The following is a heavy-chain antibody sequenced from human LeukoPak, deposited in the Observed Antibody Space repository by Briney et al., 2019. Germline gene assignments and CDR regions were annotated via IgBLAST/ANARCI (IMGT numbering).Heavy chain of an antibody. CDR2: VSSSSSFI. CDR1: GFIFSDYF. D-gene: IGHD3-16*01. J-gene: IGHJ4*02. CDR3: ARGMEFGVTSGFDS. V-gene: IGHV3-21*01. Sequence: GGSLRLSCAASGFIFSDYFMNWVRQAPGKGLEWVSSVSSSSSFIYYADSVKGRFTISRDNAKNSLYMQMNSLRAEDTAVYYCARGMEFGVTSGFDSWGQGTLLTVSS.